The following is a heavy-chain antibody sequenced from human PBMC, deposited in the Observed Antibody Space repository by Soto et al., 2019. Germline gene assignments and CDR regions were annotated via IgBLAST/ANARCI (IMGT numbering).Heavy chain of an antibody. V-gene: IGHV5-51*01. CDR3: ASLPRYDFWSRRDYYGMDV. CDR2: IYPGDSDT. CDR1: GYSFTSYW. J-gene: IGHJ6*02. Sequence: PGESLKISCKGSGYSFTSYWIGWVRQMPGKGLEWMGIIYPGDSDTRYSPSFQGQVTISADKSISTAYLQWSSLKASDTAMYYCASLPRYDFWSRRDYYGMDVWGQGTTVTVSS. D-gene: IGHD3-3*01.